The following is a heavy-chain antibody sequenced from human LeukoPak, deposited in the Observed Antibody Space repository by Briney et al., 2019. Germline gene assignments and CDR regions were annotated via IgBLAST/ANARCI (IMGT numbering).Heavy chain of an antibody. J-gene: IGHJ4*02. CDR3: ANNQLGTSTAGSLGDY. CDR2: ISYDGSNK. D-gene: IGHD2-2*01. Sequence: PGGSLRLSCAASGFTFSSYGMHWVRQAPGKGLEWVAVISYDGSNKYYADSVKGRFTISRDNSKNTLYLQMNSLRAEDTAVYYCANNQLGTSTAGSLGDYWGQGTLVTVSS. V-gene: IGHV3-30*18. CDR1: GFTFSSYG.